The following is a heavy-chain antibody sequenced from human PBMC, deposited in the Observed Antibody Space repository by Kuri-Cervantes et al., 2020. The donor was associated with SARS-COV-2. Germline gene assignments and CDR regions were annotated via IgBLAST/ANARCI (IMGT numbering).Heavy chain of an antibody. CDR1: EFTFSNYA. D-gene: IGHD7-27*01. CDR2: ISSDGNYK. CDR3: ACPTWGDIWGSNFDS. V-gene: IGHV3-30-3*01. J-gene: IGHJ4*02. Sequence: GESLKISCAASEFTFSNYAIHWVRQAPGKGLEWVAVISSDGNYKYYGDSVKGRFSISRDNSKSTLYLQMNSLRPEDTALYYCACPTWGDIWGSNFDSWGQGTLVTVSS.